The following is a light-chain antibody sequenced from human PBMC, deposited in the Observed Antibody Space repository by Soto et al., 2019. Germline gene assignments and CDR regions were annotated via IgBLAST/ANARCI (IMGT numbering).Light chain of an antibody. CDR1: QSVDSNY. J-gene: IGKJ1*01. V-gene: IGKV3-20*01. CDR2: GAS. CDR3: QQYDSWT. Sequence: IVLTQSPGTLSLSPGEADNLSCRASQSVDSNYLAWYQQKPGQTPRLIIYGASGRADGIPHRFSGSGFGTDFTLTISKVEPEDFAVYYCQQYDSWTFGQGTKVDIK.